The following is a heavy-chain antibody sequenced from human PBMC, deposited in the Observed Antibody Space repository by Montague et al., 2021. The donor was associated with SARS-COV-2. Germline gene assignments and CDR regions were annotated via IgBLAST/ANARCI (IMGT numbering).Heavy chain of an antibody. CDR2: FDNDGDST. D-gene: IGHD5-12*01. CDR3: AKIVFQGGSDVFDN. Sequence: SLRLSCSASGFTFSGYGMSWVRQAPGKGLEWVSGFDNDGDSTYYXNSVKGRFTISRDIYKNTLYLQMNSLTAEDTAVYYCAKIVFQGGSDVFDNWGQGTLVTVSS. J-gene: IGHJ4*02. CDR1: GFTFSGYG. V-gene: IGHV3-23*01.